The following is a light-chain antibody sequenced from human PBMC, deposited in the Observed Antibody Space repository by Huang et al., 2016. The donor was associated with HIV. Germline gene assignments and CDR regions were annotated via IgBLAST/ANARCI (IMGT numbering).Light chain of an antibody. J-gene: IGKJ1*01. CDR1: QGISSY. CDR2: AAS. CDR3: QQLNSYPWT. V-gene: IGKV1-9*01. Sequence: IQLTQSPSSLSASVGDRVTITCRARQGISSYLAWYQQKPGKAPKLLIYAASTLQRGVPSRFSGSGSGTDFTLTISSLQPEDFATYYCQQLNSYPWTFGQGTKVEIK.